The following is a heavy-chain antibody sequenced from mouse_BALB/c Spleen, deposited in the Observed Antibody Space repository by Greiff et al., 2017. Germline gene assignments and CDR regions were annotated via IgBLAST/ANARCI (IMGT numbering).Heavy chain of an antibody. CDR3: ARHSGYD. CDR2: ISSGGSYT. J-gene: IGHJ3*01. D-gene: IGHD2-2*01. CDR1: GFTFSSYA. V-gene: IGHV5-9-3*01. Sequence: EVKLVESGGGLVKPGGSLKLSCAASGFTFSSYAMSWVRQTPEKRLEWVATISSGGSYTYYPDSVKGRFTISRDNAKNTLYLQMSSLRSEDTAMYYCARHSGYDWGQGTLVTVSA.